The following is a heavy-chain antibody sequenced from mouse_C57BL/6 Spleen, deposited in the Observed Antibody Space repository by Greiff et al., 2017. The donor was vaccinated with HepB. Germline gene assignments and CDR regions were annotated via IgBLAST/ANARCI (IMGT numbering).Heavy chain of an antibody. CDR1: GYTFTDYY. V-gene: IGHV1-26*01. Sequence: DVKLQESGPELVKPGASVKISCKASGYTFTDYYMNWVKQSHGKSLEWIGDINPNNGGTSYNQKFKGKATLTVDKSSSTAYMELRSLTSEDSAVYYCARFDYDPYFDYWGQGTTLTVSS. J-gene: IGHJ2*01. CDR3: ARFDYDPYFDY. D-gene: IGHD2-4*01. CDR2: INPNNGGT.